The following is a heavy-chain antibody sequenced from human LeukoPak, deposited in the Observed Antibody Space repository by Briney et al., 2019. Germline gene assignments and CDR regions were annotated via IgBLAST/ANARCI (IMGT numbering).Heavy chain of an antibody. D-gene: IGHD3/OR15-3a*01. CDR1: GGSISRSSYY. CDR2: IYYSGNT. V-gene: IGHV4-39*01. Sequence: SETLSLTCTVSGGSISRSSYYWGWIRQPPGKGLEWIGSIYYSGNTYYNASLKSQVSISIDTSKNQFSLRLTSVTAADTAVYYCARQTGSGLFILPGGQGTLVTVSS. J-gene: IGHJ4*02. CDR3: ARQTGSGLFILP.